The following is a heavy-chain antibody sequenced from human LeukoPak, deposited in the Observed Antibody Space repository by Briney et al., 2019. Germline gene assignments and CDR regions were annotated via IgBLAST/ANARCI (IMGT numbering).Heavy chain of an antibody. CDR1: GYTFTGYY. CDR2: INPNSGGT. Sequence: GASVKVSCKASGYTFTGYYIHWVRQAPGQGLEWMGWINPNSGGTNYAQKFQGRVTMTSDTSISTAYMELSRLRSDDTAVFYCARVYYYASGRLDSWGQGTLITVSS. J-gene: IGHJ4*02. D-gene: IGHD3-10*01. CDR3: ARVYYYASGRLDS. V-gene: IGHV1-2*02.